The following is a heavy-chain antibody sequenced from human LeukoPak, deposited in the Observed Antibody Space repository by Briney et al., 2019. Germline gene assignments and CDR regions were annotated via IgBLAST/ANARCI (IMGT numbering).Heavy chain of an antibody. V-gene: IGHV3-33*08. CDR2: IWYDGSNK. D-gene: IGHD3-3*01. Sequence: QPGGSLRLSCAASGFTFSSYAMSWVRQAPGKGLEWVAVIWYDGSNKYYADSVKGRFTISRDNSKNTLDLQMNSLRAEDTAVYYCARDRSYDFWSGYSTPDYWGQGTLVTVSS. CDR1: GFTFSSYA. CDR3: ARDRSYDFWSGYSTPDY. J-gene: IGHJ4*02.